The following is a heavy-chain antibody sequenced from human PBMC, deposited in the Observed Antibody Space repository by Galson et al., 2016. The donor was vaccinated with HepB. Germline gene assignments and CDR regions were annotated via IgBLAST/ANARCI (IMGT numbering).Heavy chain of an antibody. Sequence: APQKGLVWVSRINSDGSDTKYADSAKGRFTISRDNAHNTLYLQMNSLRVEDMAVYYCVRAAYSLDHWGQGTLVTVSS. CDR2: INSDGSDT. CDR3: VRAAYSLDH. V-gene: IGHV3-74*01. J-gene: IGHJ4*02. D-gene: IGHD3-16*01.